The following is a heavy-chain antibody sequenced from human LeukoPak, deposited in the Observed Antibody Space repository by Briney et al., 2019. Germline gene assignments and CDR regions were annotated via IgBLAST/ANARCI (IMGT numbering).Heavy chain of an antibody. J-gene: IGHJ2*01. D-gene: IGHD4-17*01. Sequence: GRSLRLSCAASGLTFDDYAMHWVRQAPGKGLEWVSGISWNSGTIGYADSVKGRFTTSRDNAKNSLYLQMNSLRAEDTALYYCAGGNYGDYWYFDLRGRGTLVTVSS. CDR1: GLTFDDYA. CDR3: AGGNYGDYWYFDL. CDR2: ISWNSGTI. V-gene: IGHV3-9*01.